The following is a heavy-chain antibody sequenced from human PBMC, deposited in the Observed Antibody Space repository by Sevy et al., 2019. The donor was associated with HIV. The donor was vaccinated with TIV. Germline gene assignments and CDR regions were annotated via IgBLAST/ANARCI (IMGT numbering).Heavy chain of an antibody. V-gene: IGHV4-31*03. J-gene: IGHJ6*03. CDR3: ARGGDGYNSYYYMDV. CDR1: GGSISSGGYY. CDR2: IYYSGST. D-gene: IGHD5-12*01. Sequence: SETLSLTCTVSGGSISSGGYYWSWIRQHPGKGLEWIGYIYYSGSTYYNPSLKSRVTISVDTSKNQFSLKLSSVTAADTAVYYCARGGDGYNSYYYMDVWGTGTTVTVSS.